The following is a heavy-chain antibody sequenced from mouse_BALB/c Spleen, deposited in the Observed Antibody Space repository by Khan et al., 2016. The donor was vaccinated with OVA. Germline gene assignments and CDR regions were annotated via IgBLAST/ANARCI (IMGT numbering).Heavy chain of an antibody. CDR2: IYPFNDDT. J-gene: IGHJ3*01. CDR3: APVGTYYVSFAY. CDR1: GYTFTSYV. Sequence: EVQLQQSGPELVKPGASVKMSCKASGYTFTSYVMHWVKQKPGLGLEWIGYIYPFNDDTKYNEKFKDKATLTSEKSSSTAYMELSSLTSEDSVFYFCAPVGTYYVSFAYWGQGTLVTVSA. D-gene: IGHD1-1*01. V-gene: IGHV1S136*01.